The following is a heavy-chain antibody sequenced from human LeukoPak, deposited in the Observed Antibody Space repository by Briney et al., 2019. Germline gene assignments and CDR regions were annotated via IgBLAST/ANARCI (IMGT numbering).Heavy chain of an antibody. CDR3: ARDDKAINVVVSYYFDY. Sequence: ASVKVSCKASGYTFTSYYMHWVRQAPGQGLEWMGIINPSGGSTSYAQKFQGRVTMTRDTSTSTVYMELSSLRSEDTAVYYCARDDKAINVVVSYYFDYWGQGTLVTVSS. V-gene: IGHV1-46*01. CDR2: INPSGGST. CDR1: GYTFTSYY. J-gene: IGHJ4*02. D-gene: IGHD2-21*01.